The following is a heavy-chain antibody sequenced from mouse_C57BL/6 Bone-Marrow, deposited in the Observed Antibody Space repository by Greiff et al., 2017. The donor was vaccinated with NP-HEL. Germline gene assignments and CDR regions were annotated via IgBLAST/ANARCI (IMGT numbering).Heavy chain of an antibody. V-gene: IGHV1-82*01. D-gene: IGHD1-1*01. CDR3: ARDSTTVAPFAY. CDR2: IYPGDGDT. J-gene: IGHJ3*01. CDR1: GYAFSSSW. Sequence: QVQLQQSGPELVKPGASVKISCKASGYAFSSSWMNWVKQRPGKGLEWIGRIYPGDGDTNYNGKFKGKATLTADKSSSTAYMQLSSLTSEDSAVYYCARDSTTVAPFAYWGQGTLVTVSA.